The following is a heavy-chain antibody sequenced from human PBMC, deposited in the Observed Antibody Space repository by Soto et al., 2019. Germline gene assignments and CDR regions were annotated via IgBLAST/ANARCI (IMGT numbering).Heavy chain of an antibody. J-gene: IGHJ5*01. CDR3: STMDYDTNGYYRFEP. V-gene: IGHV4-34*01. D-gene: IGHD3-22*01. CDR1: VVSFSGHS. CDR2: INHSGRV. Sequence: NPSETLALTCAFYVVSFSGHSWTCIRHSPGKGLEWIGDINHSGRVNYSPSLKSRVTISLDTSKNQFSLTLSAVTAADTAMYYCSTMDYDTNGYYRFEPWGQGTLGTVSS.